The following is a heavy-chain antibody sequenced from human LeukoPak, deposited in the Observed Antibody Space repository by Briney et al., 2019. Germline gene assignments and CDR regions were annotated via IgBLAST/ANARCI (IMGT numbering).Heavy chain of an antibody. CDR2: ISDGGSTT. J-gene: IGHJ4*02. Sequence: GGSLRLSCAASGFTFSSYWMHWVRQAPGKGLVWVSRISDGGSTTTYADSVKGRFTISRDNAKNTLYLQMNGLRAEDTAVYYCSRSAYYDGSGNYYDYWGQGTLSPSPQ. D-gene: IGHD3-22*01. CDR1: GFTFSSYW. CDR3: SRSAYYDGSGNYYDY. V-gene: IGHV3-74*01.